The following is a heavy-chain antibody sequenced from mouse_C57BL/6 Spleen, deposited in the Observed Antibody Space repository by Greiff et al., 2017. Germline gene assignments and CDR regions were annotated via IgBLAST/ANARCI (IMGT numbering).Heavy chain of an antibody. CDR2: IRLKSDNYAT. CDR1: GFTFSNYW. CDR3: TGMYYYGSSDGWFAY. V-gene: IGHV6-3*01. Sequence: DVKLQESGGGLVQPGGSMKLSCVASGFTFSNYWMNWVRQSPEKGLEWVAQIRLKSDNYATHYAESVKGRFTISRDDSKSSVYLQMNNLRAEDTGIYYCTGMYYYGSSDGWFAYWGQGTLVTVSA. J-gene: IGHJ3*01. D-gene: IGHD1-1*01.